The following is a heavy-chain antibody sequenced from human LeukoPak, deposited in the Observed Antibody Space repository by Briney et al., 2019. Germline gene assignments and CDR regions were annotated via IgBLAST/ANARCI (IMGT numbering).Heavy chain of an antibody. D-gene: IGHD6-13*01. CDR2: INHSGST. CDR1: GGSFSGYY. CDR3: ARQSVSYSSSWYFDY. V-gene: IGHV4-34*01. J-gene: IGHJ4*02. Sequence: SETLSLTCAVYGGSFSGYYWSWIRQPPGKRLEWIGEINHSGSTNYNPSLKSRVTISVDTSKNQFSLKLSSVTAADTAVYYCARQSVSYSSSWYFDYCGQGTLVTVSS.